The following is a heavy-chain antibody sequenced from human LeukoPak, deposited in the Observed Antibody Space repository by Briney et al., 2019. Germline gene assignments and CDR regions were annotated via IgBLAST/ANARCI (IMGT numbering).Heavy chain of an antibody. Sequence: PGGSLRLSCAASGFTFSSYGMNWVRQAPGKGLEWVSAISGSGGSTYYADSVKGRFTISRDNSKNTLYLQMNSLRAEDTAVYYCAKGGYCSSTSCYAPPAVKNQQLVSYYYYYGMDVWGQGTTVTVSS. CDR1: GFTFSSYG. J-gene: IGHJ6*02. V-gene: IGHV3-23*01. CDR3: AKGGYCSSTSCYAPPAVKNQQLVSYYYYYGMDV. CDR2: ISGSGGST. D-gene: IGHD2-2*03.